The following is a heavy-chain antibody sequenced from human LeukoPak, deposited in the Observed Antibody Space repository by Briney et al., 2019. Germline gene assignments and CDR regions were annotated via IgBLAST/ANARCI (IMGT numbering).Heavy chain of an antibody. CDR3: ARSRLATITAGPFDY. CDR1: GYTFSSYG. J-gene: IGHJ4*02. Sequence: ASVKVSCKASGYTFSSYGITWVRQAPGQGLEWMGWISGDNGRTKYAQNFQGRVTMTTDTSTSTAYMGLRSLRSDDTAIYFCARSRLATITAGPFDYWGQGTLVAVSS. D-gene: IGHD5-12*01. V-gene: IGHV1-18*01. CDR2: ISGDNGRT.